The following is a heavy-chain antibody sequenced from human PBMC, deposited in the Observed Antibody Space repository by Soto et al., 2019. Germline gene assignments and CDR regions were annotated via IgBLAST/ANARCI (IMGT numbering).Heavy chain of an antibody. D-gene: IGHD6-19*01. V-gene: IGHV4-39*01. CDR1: GCSISSSNYY. Sequence: PSETLSLNCTSSGCSISSSNYYWGWIRQPPGKGLEWIGSIYYSGSTYYNPSLKSRVTISVDTSKNQFSLKLSSVTAADTAVYYCARQSAVAGNWFDPWGQGTLVTVSS. CDR3: ARQSAVAGNWFDP. CDR2: IYYSGST. J-gene: IGHJ5*02.